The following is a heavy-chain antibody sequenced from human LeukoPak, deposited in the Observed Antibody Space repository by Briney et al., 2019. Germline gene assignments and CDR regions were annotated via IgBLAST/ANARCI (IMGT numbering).Heavy chain of an antibody. J-gene: IGHJ4*02. CDR2: ISGSGGST. CDR3: AKDEGYIVGATSNY. D-gene: IGHD1-26*01. CDR1: GFTFSSYA. Sequence: GGSLRLSCAASGFTFSSYAMHWVRQAPGKGLEWVSAISGSGGSTYYADSVKGRFTISRDNSKNTLYLQMNSLRAEDTAVYYCAKDEGYIVGATSNYWGQGTLVTVSA. V-gene: IGHV3-23*01.